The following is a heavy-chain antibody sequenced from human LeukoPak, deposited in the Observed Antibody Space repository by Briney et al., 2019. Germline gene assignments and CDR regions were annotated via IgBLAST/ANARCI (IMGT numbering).Heavy chain of an antibody. V-gene: IGHV3-21*01. CDR2: ISSSSSYI. J-gene: IGHJ5*02. CDR1: GFTFSSYS. D-gene: IGHD6-13*01. CDR3: ASQAAAGES. Sequence: PGGSLRLSWAASGFTFSSYSMNWVRQAPGKGLEWVSSISSSSSYIYYADSAKGRFTISRDNAKNSLYLQMNSLRAEDTAVYYCASQAAAGESWGQGTLVTVSS.